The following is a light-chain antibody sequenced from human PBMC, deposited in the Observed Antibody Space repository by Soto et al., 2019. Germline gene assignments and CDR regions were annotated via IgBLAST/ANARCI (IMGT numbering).Light chain of an antibody. CDR3: QQYNSFFPT. CDR1: QSIRSW. Sequence: DIQMTQSPSTLSASVGDRVTITCRASQSIRSWLAWYQKKPGKAPNLLIQKASTLEIGVPSRFSGSGSGTEFTLTISNLQPDDFATHYCQQYNSFFPTFGQGTKVDIK. CDR2: KAS. J-gene: IGKJ2*01. V-gene: IGKV1-5*03.